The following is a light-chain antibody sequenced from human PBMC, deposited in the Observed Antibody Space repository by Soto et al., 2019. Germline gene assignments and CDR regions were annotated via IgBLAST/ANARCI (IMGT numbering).Light chain of an antibody. CDR2: GAS. CDR3: QQHSHWPPWT. J-gene: IGKJ1*01. CDR1: ENVRTF. Sequence: EVVLTQSPATLSLSPGERATLSCRASENVRTFVDWYQQKPGQAPRLLMFGASNRATGIPARFSGSGSGTDFTLTISNLEPEDFAVYYCQQHSHWPPWTFGKGTKVDIK. V-gene: IGKV3-11*01.